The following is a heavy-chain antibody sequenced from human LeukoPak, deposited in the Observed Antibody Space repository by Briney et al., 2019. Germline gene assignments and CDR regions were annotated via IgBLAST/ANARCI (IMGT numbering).Heavy chain of an antibody. CDR1: GYTFTSYG. Sequence: GASVMVSCKASGYTFTSYGISWVRQAPGQGLEWMGWISAYNGNTNYAQKLQGRVTMTTDTSTSTAYMELRSLRSDDTAVYYCARFGSGTYYDFCDYWGQGTLVTVSS. V-gene: IGHV1-18*01. D-gene: IGHD3-3*01. J-gene: IGHJ4*02. CDR3: ARFGSGTYYDFCDY. CDR2: ISAYNGNT.